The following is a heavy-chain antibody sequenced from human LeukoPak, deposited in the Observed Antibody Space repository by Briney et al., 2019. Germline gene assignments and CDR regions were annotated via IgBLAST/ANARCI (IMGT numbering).Heavy chain of an antibody. CDR2: IYYTGGT. D-gene: IGHD6-13*01. V-gene: IGHV4-39*01. CDR1: GGSISSNTYY. Sequence: SETLSLTCSVSGGSISSNTYYWGWIRQPPGKGLECIGTIYYTGGTYYIPSLKSRVTISVDTSKNQFSLRLSSVTAADTAVYYCARGYSSRGDFDYWGQGTLVTVSS. CDR3: ARGYSSRGDFDY. J-gene: IGHJ4*02.